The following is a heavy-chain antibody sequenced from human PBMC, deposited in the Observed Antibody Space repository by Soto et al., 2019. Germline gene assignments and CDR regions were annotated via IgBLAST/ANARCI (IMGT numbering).Heavy chain of an antibody. CDR1: GCTFNNYG. J-gene: IGHJ4*02. Sequence: PGGSLRLSCAASGCTFNNYGMHWVRQAPGQGLEWVALRWVDGSNKYYADSVKGRFTISRDNSKNTLYLQMNSLRAEDTAAYYCARDYDCWGSDYWGQGTLVTVSS. CDR2: RWVDGSNK. CDR3: ARDYDCWGSDY. D-gene: IGHD3-3*01. V-gene: IGHV3-33*01.